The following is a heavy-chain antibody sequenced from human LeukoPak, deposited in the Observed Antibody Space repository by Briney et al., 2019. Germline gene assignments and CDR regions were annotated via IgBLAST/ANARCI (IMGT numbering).Heavy chain of an antibody. V-gene: IGHV3-23*01. J-gene: IGHJ5*02. D-gene: IGHD6-19*01. CDR1: GFTFSSYA. Sequence: GGSLRLSCAASGFTFSSYAMSWVRQAPGKGLEWVSAISGSGGSTYHADSVKGRFTISRDNSKNTLYLQMNSLRAEDTAVYYCATSPAAAVAGIDWFDPWGQGTLVTVSS. CDR2: ISGSGGST. CDR3: ATSPAAAVAGIDWFDP.